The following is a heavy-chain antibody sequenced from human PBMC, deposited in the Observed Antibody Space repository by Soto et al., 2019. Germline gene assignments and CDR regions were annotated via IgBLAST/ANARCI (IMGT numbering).Heavy chain of an antibody. CDR2: ISGGGDST. J-gene: IGHJ4*02. CDR3: AKDARSCSSTSCYVGVFDY. CDR1: GFTFSNYA. D-gene: IGHD2-2*01. V-gene: IGHV3-23*01. Sequence: GGSLRLSCEASGFTFSNYAMNWVRQAPGKGLEWVLAISGGGDSTYYADSVKGRFTISRDNSKNTLYLQMNSLRAEDTAVYYCAKDARSCSSTSCYVGVFDYWGQGTLVTVSS.